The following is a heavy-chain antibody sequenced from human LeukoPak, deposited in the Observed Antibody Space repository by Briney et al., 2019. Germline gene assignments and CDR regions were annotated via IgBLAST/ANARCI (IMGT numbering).Heavy chain of an antibody. CDR1: GYTFTGYY. CDR2: INPNSGGT. D-gene: IGHD5-18*01. V-gene: IGHV1-2*02. CDR3: ARANTYGYGAIY. Sequence: ASVKVSCKASGYTFTGYYMHWVRQAPGQGLEWMGWINPNSGGTNYAQKFRGRVTMTRDTYISTAYMELSRLRSDDTAVYYCARANTYGYGAIYWGQGTLVTVSS. J-gene: IGHJ4*02.